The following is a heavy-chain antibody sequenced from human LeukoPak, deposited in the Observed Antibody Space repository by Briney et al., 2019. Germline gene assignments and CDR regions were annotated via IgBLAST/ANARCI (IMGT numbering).Heavy chain of an antibody. J-gene: IGHJ4*02. D-gene: IGHD2-8*01. CDR3: ARAFYCSNGVCSSLGDH. V-gene: IGHV3-23*01. CDR1: GFPFSSYA. Sequence: GGSLRLSCAASGFPFSSYAMKWVRQAPGKGLEWVSGISGSGGGTYYADSAKGRFTISRDNSKNTLYLQMNSLRAEDTATYYCARAFYCSNGVCSSLGDHWGQGTLVTASS. CDR2: ISGSGGGT.